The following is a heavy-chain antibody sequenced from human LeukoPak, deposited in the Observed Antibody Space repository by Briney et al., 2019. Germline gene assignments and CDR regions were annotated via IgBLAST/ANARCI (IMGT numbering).Heavy chain of an antibody. V-gene: IGHV5-51*01. CDR2: IYPGDSDT. J-gene: IGHJ5*02. Sequence: GESLKISCKGSGYSFTSYWIGWVRQMPGKGLEWMGIIYPGDSDTSYSPSFQGQVTISADKSISTAYLQWSSMKASDTAMYYCARPLVYYGSGSYYKPGWFDPWGRGTLVTVSS. D-gene: IGHD3-10*01. CDR3: ARPLVYYGSGSYYKPGWFDP. CDR1: GYSFTSYW.